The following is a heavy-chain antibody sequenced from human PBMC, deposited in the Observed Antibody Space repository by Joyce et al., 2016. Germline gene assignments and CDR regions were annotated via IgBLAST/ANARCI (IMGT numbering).Heavy chain of an antibody. J-gene: IGHJ4*02. D-gene: IGHD3-10*01. CDR3: ARGAMVRGVDVDY. V-gene: IGHV3-33*04. CDR1: GFTFSSFG. CDR2: IWDDGNKK. Sequence: QVQLVESGGGVVQPWRSLRLSCAASGFTFSSFGMHWVRRAPGKGIKGGEVIWDDGNKKYYAESVKGRFTISRDNAQNSLYLQMNSLRVEDTAVYYCARGAMVRGVDVDYWGQGTLVTVSS.